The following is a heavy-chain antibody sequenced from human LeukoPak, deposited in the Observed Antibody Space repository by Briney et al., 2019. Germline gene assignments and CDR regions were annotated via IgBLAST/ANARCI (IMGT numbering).Heavy chain of an antibody. D-gene: IGHD1-26*01. Sequence: SETLSLTCTVSGGSTSSYYWSWIRQPPGKGLEWIGYIYYSGSTNYNPSLKSRFTISVDTSKNQFSLKLSSVTAADTAVYYCAGVGYSGSYYTFDYWGQGTLVTVSS. CDR1: GGSTSSYY. CDR3: AGVGYSGSYYTFDY. J-gene: IGHJ4*02. CDR2: IYYSGST. V-gene: IGHV4-59*01.